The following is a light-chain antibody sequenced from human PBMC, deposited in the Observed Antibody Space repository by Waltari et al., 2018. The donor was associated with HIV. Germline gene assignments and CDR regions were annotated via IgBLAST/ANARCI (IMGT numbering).Light chain of an antibody. CDR3: QVWDSSSDHLVV. CDR1: NIGSKS. CDR2: DVS. Sequence: SNVLTQAPSVSVAPGQTARITCGGNNIGSKSVHWYQQKPGQAPVLVVYDVSDRPSGIPERFSGSNSANTATLTISRVEAGDEADYYCQVWDSSSDHLVVFGGGTKLTVL. V-gene: IGLV3-21*02. J-gene: IGLJ2*01.